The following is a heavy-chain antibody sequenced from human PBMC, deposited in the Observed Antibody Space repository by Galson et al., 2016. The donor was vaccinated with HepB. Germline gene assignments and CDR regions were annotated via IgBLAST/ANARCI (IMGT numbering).Heavy chain of an antibody. Sequence: SLRLSCAASGFTFSTYAMTWVRQAPGKGPEWVSSVTGSGSWTYYADSVKGRLTISRDNSKNTLYLQMNSLRAEDTAVYYCARDPNGDYFGAFDFWGQGTMVTVSS. V-gene: IGHV3-23*01. CDR2: VTGSGSWT. CDR1: GFTFSTYA. CDR3: ARDPNGDYFGAFDF. J-gene: IGHJ3*01. D-gene: IGHD4-17*01.